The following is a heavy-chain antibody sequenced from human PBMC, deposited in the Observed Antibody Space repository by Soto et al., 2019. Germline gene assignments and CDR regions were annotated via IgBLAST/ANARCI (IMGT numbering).Heavy chain of an antibody. CDR1: GGSISSSSYY. CDR3: ARRPVPGIAAAGTSRDYYGMDV. Sequence: QLQLQESGPGLVKPSETLSLTCTVSGGSISSSSYYWGWIRQPPGKGLEWIGSIYYSGSTYYNPSLKSRVTISVDTSKNQFSLKLSSVTAADTAVYYCARRPVPGIAAAGTSRDYYGMDVWGQGTTVTVSS. J-gene: IGHJ6*02. V-gene: IGHV4-39*01. CDR2: IYYSGST. D-gene: IGHD6-13*01.